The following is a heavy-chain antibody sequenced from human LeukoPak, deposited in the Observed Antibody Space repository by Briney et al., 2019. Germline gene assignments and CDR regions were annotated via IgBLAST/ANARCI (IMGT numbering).Heavy chain of an antibody. Sequence: ASVKVSCKASGYTFTGYYMHWVRQAPGQGLEWMGWINPNSGGTNYAQKFQGRVTMTRDTSISTAYMELSRLRSDDTAVYYCARSVVGAMWVDYWGQGTLVTVSS. CDR2: INPNSGGT. CDR3: ARSVVGAMWVDY. CDR1: GYTFTGYY. J-gene: IGHJ4*02. D-gene: IGHD1-26*01. V-gene: IGHV1-2*02.